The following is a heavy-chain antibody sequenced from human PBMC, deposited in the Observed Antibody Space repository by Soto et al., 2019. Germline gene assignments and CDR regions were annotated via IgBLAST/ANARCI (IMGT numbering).Heavy chain of an antibody. Sequence: QVTLKESGPVLVKPTETLTLTCTVSGFSLSNARMGVSWIRQPPGKALEWLAHIFSNDEKSYSTSLKSRLTISKDTSKSQVVLTMTNMDPVDTATYYCARTTATTYYYGSGSGNWFDPWGQGTLVTVSS. CDR2: IFSNDEK. CDR3: ARTTATTYYYGSGSGNWFDP. D-gene: IGHD3-10*01. J-gene: IGHJ5*02. V-gene: IGHV2-26*01. CDR1: GFSLSNARMG.